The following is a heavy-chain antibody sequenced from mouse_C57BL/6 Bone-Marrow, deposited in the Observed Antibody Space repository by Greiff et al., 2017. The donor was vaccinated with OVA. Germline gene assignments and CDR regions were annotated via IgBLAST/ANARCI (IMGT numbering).Heavy chain of an antibody. D-gene: IGHD1-1*01. Sequence: QVQLKQPGAELVKPGASVKMSCKASGYTFTSYWITWVKQRPGQGLEWIGDIYPGSGSTNYNEKFKSKATLTVDTSSSTAYMQLSSLTSEDSAVYYCARSNYGSGYWYFDVWGTGTTVTVSS. V-gene: IGHV1-55*01. CDR2: IYPGSGST. CDR3: ARSNYGSGYWYFDV. J-gene: IGHJ1*03. CDR1: GYTFTSYW.